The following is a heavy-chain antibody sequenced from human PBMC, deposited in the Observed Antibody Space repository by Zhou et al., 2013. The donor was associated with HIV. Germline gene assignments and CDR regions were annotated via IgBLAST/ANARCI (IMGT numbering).Heavy chain of an antibody. CDR2: VSSTGST. CDR3: ARDSGDGYNAWYFSV. CDR1: GGSIRGHY. Sequence: QVQLQESGPGLVKPSETLSLTCTVSGGSIRGHYWSWIRQPPGKGLEWIGYVSSTGSTNYNPSLKSRLTISVDTSKNQFSLNLRSVTAADTALYYCARDSGDGYNAWYFSVWGXGTLVAVST. D-gene: IGHD5-12*01. V-gene: IGHV4-59*11. J-gene: IGHJ2*01.